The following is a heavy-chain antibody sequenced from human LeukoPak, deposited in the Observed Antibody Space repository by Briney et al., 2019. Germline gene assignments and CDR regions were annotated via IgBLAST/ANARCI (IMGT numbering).Heavy chain of an antibody. CDR3: ARYSRESNYYFDY. Sequence: SETLSLTCAVYGGSFSGYYWSWIRQHPGKGLEWIGYIYYSGSTYYNPSLKSRVTISVDTSKNQFSLKLSSVTAADTAVYYCARYSRESNYYFDYWGQGTLVTVSS. CDR2: IYYSGST. CDR1: GGSFSGYY. J-gene: IGHJ4*02. V-gene: IGHV4-31*11. D-gene: IGHD5-24*01.